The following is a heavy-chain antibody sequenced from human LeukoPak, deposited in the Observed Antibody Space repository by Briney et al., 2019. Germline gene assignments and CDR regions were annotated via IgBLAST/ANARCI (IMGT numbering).Heavy chain of an antibody. CDR3: AREAARPSRWFDP. J-gene: IGHJ5*02. CDR2: INPDSGDT. V-gene: IGHV1-2*07. D-gene: IGHD6-6*01. CDR1: GYTFSDYY. Sequence: GASVKVSCKASGYTFSDYYIHWVRQAPGQGLEWMGWINPDSGDTNNAHKFQGRVTMTRNTSISTAYMELSRLRSDDTAVYYCAREAARPSRWFDPWGQGTLVTVSS.